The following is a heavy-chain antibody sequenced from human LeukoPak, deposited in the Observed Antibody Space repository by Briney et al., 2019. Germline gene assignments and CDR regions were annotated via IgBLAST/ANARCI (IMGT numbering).Heavy chain of an antibody. V-gene: IGHV4-59*12. CDR1: GGSISDYY. Sequence: PSETLSLTCTVSGGSISDYYWTWIRQSPGTGLEWIGYMDYSGSTYYNPSLKSRVTISVDTSKNQFSLKLSSVTAADTAVHYCARWFLYYDSSGYYKREGNYFDYWGQGTLVTVSS. J-gene: IGHJ4*02. D-gene: IGHD3-22*01. CDR3: ARWFLYYDSSGYYKREGNYFDY. CDR2: MDYSGST.